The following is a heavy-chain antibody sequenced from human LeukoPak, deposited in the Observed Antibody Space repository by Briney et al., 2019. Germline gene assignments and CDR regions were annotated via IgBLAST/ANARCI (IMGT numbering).Heavy chain of an antibody. Sequence: GASVKVSCKASGYTFSGTGWYLYWLRQAPGQGLECMGWIYPYTGATHYAQKSQGRVAMTRDTSISTAYMELSRLRPDDTAVYYCARDGPAQMVDFDYWGQGTLVTVSS. CDR2: IYPYTGAT. V-gene: IGHV1-2*02. CDR3: ARDGPAQMVDFDY. CDR1: GYTFSGTGWY. D-gene: IGHD3-10*01. J-gene: IGHJ4*02.